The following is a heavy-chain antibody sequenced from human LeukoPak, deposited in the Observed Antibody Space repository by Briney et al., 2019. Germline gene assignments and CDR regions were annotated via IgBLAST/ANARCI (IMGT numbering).Heavy chain of an antibody. Sequence: GGSLRLSCAASGFTFSSCSMNWVSQAPGKGLEWVSSISSSSSYIYYADSVKGRFTISRDNAKNSLYLQMNSLRAEDTAVYYCARDTRPRGYSGYDWDYWGQGTLVTVSS. CDR1: GFTFSSCS. CDR3: ARDTRPRGYSGYDWDY. V-gene: IGHV3-21*01. D-gene: IGHD5-12*01. CDR2: ISSSSSYI. J-gene: IGHJ4*02.